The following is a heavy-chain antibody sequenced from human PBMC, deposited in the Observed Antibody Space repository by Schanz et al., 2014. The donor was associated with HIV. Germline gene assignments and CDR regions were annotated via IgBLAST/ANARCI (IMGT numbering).Heavy chain of an antibody. D-gene: IGHD3-16*01. Sequence: QVQLVESGGGVVQPGRSLRLSCAASGFTFRNFGMHWVRQAPGKGLEWVAVITYDGSNKYYADSVKGRFSISRDNAKNSLYLQMNSLRVDDTAIYYCAKGIMGATEFYYGMDVWGQGTTVTVSS. CDR1: GFTFRNFG. V-gene: IGHV3-30*18. CDR3: AKGIMGATEFYYGMDV. CDR2: ITYDGSNK. J-gene: IGHJ6*02.